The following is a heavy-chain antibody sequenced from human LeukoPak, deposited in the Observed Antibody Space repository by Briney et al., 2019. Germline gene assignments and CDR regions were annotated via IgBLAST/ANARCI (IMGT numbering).Heavy chain of an antibody. CDR3: ARYECSSATCYTCWFDP. D-gene: IGHD2-2*02. J-gene: IGHJ5*02. V-gene: IGHV4-4*08. Sequence: PSETLALTCTVSGHSIRIYYTSWIRQSLGKGLEWVGYIYSSSNTIYTPSLRGRFTMSRDTSVNPPSMKLNTLTSADMAVYSCARYECSSATCYTCWFDPWGQGTLVTVSS. CDR1: GHSIRIYY. CDR2: IYSSSNT.